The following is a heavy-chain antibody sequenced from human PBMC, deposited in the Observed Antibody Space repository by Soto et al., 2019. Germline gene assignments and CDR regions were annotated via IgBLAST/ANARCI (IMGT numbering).Heavy chain of an antibody. CDR3: ATLVLFSWIDY. J-gene: IGHJ4*02. CDR1: GGSISSSSYY. CDR2: IYYSGST. Sequence: SETLSLTCTVSGGSISSSSYYWGWIRQPPGKGLEWIGSIYYSGSTYYNPSLKSRVTISVDTSKNQFSLKLSSVTAADTAVYYCATLVLFSWIDYWGQGTLVTVSS. D-gene: IGHD2-21*01. V-gene: IGHV4-39*01.